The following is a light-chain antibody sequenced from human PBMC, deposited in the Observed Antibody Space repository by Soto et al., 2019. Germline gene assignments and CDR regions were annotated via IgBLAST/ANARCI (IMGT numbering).Light chain of an antibody. Sequence: QSALTQPASVSGSPGQSITISCTGTSNDVGGYNYVSWYQQHPGKAPKLIIFEASNRFSGSKSGNTASLTISGLQTEYEADYYCSSYTSSNSYVFGTGTKLTVL. CDR3: SSYTSSNSYV. CDR2: EAS. J-gene: IGLJ1*01. V-gene: IGLV2-14*01. CDR1: SNDVGGYNY.